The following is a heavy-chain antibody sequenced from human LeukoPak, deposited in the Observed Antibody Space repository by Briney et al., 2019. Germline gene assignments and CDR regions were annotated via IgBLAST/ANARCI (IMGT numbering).Heavy chain of an antibody. CDR3: SRLGESTTPVTASLDN. J-gene: IGHJ4*02. Sequence: PGGSLRLSCAASGFTFSDSAMHWVRQASGKGLEWVGRIRSKANSYATAYAASVKGRFTISRDDSKNTAYLQMNSLKIEDTAVYYCSRLGESTTPVTASLDNWGQGTLVTVSS. CDR1: GFTFSDSA. D-gene: IGHD4-17*01. V-gene: IGHV3-73*01. CDR2: IRSKANSYAT.